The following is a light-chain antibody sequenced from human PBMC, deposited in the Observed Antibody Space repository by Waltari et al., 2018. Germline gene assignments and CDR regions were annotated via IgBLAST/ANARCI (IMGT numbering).Light chain of an antibody. J-gene: IGLJ2*01. CDR1: SLRTYY. V-gene: IGLV3-19*01. CDR3: HSRDSNGDVL. CDR2: GKN. Sequence: SSELTQDPAVSVALGQTVRITCQGDSLRTYYLSWFQQKTGQAPTLVFYGKNNRPPGMPARCSASTSGSRASLTIIGAQAEDEADSYCHSRDSNGDVLIGGGTKVTVV.